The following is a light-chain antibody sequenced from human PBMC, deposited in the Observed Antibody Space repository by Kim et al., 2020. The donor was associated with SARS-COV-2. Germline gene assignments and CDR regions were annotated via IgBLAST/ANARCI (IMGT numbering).Light chain of an antibody. Sequence: ILLTQSPCSLSWSAGERATLTCRASQSVSSSFSAWYQKKPGQAPRLLIYGASSRDTGIPDRVSGSGSGTDFTITISRLEPEDFAVYYCQQYGSSLWTFGQGTKMDIK. CDR2: GAS. J-gene: IGKJ1*01. V-gene: IGKV3-20*01. CDR3: QQYGSSLWT. CDR1: QSVSSSF.